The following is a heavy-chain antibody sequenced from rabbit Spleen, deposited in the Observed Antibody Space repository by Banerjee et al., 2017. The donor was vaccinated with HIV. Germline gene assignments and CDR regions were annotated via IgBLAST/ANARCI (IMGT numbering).Heavy chain of an antibody. J-gene: IGHJ3*01. CDR3: VRDVGSSGWGSRLDL. D-gene: IGHD4-1*01. CDR1: GFDFSSYG. V-gene: IGHV1S47*01. CDR2: IDPIFGNT. Sequence: QEQLVETGGGLVQPGGSLTLSCKAAGFDFSSYGVSWVRQAPGKGLEWIGYIDPIFGNTYFASWVNGRLTISRHNAQNTLYLQLNSLTAADTATYFCVRDVGSSGWGSRLDLWGQGTLVTVS.